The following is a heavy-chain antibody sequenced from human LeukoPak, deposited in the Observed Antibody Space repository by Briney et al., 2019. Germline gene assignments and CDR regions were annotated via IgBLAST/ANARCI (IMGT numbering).Heavy chain of an antibody. Sequence: ASVKVSCKASGYTFTSYDINWVRQATGQGLEWMGWMNPNSGNTGYAQKFQGRVTMTRNTSISTAYMELSSLRSEDTVVYYCARAYIAAAGTGGSYWFDPWGQGTLVTVSS. CDR1: GYTFTSYD. V-gene: IGHV1-8*01. CDR2: MNPNSGNT. D-gene: IGHD6-13*01. J-gene: IGHJ5*02. CDR3: ARAYIAAAGTGGSYWFDP.